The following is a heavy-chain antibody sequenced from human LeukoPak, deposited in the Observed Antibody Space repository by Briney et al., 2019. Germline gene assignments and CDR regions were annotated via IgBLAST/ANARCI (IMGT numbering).Heavy chain of an antibody. D-gene: IGHD6-13*01. V-gene: IGHV3-48*01. CDR3: ARDGAGAAAGSFDY. J-gene: IGHJ4*02. Sequence: GGSLRLSCAASGFTFRSYGMNWVRQAPGKGLEWVSYISSSSSTIYYADSVKGRFTISRDNAKNSLYLQMNSLRAEDTAVYYCARDGAGAAAGSFDYWGQGTLVTVSS. CDR1: GFTFRSYG. CDR2: ISSSSSTI.